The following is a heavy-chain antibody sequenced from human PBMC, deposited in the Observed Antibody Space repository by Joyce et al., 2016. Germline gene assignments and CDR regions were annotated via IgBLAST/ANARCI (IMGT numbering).Heavy chain of an antibody. CDR2: IYSGGDT. CDR3: ARVPGFH. Sequence: EVQLVESGGGLIQPGGSLGLSCAASGFTVSNNYMTWVRQAPGKGLEWVSFIYSGGDTYYADAVKGRFTISRDKNTLYLQMNSLRVEDTAVYYWARVPGFHWGQGTLVTVSS. CDR1: GFTVSNNY. J-gene: IGHJ4*02. V-gene: IGHV3-53*01.